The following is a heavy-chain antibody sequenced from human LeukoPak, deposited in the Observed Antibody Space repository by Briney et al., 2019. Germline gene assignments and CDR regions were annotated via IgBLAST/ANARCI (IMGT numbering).Heavy chain of an antibody. CDR2: ISWDGGST. J-gene: IGHJ4*02. CDR3: AKSYDSSGYYYVRVGNYFDY. CDR1: GFTFDDYA. D-gene: IGHD3-22*01. V-gene: IGHV3-43D*03. Sequence: GGSLRFSCAASGFTFDDYAMHWVRQAPGKGLEWVPLISWDGGSTYYADSVKGRFTISRDNSKNSLYLRAEDTALYYCAKSYDSSGYYYVRVGNYFDYWGQGTLVTVSS.